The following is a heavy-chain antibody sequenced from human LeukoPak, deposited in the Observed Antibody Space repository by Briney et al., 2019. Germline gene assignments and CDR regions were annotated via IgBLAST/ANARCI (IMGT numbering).Heavy chain of an antibody. CDR3: ATGGGYSVY. V-gene: IGHV3-7*04. D-gene: IGHD1-26*01. CDR1: GFMFSNYW. J-gene: IGHJ4*02. Sequence: TGGSLRLSCAASGFMFSNYWMSWVRQAPGKGLEWVANIKQDESQKYYVDSVKGRFTISRDNAKNSLYLQMTSLRVEDTALYYCATGGGYSVYWGQGTLVTVSS. CDR2: IKQDESQK.